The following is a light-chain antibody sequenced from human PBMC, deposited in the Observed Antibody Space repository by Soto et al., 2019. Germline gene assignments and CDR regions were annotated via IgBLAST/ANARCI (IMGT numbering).Light chain of an antibody. CDR1: QSISSNY. CDR2: GAS. V-gene: IGKV3-20*01. CDR3: QQYGSWT. J-gene: IGKJ1*01. Sequence: EIVLTQSPGTLSLSPGERVTLSCRASQSISSNYLAWYKQKPGQAPRLLIYGASSRATGIPDRFSGSGSGTDFTLTISRLEPEDSAIYYCQQYGSWTFGQGTKVEIK.